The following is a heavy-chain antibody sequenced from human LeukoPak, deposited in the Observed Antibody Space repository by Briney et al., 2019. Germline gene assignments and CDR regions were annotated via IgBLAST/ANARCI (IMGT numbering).Heavy chain of an antibody. J-gene: IGHJ4*02. CDR3: AKDLYYDYGDD. V-gene: IGHV3-23*01. D-gene: IGHD3-16*01. CDR1: GFPFSSYA. CDR2: ISGSGDST. Sequence: GGSLRLSCAASGFPFSSYAMSWVRQAPGKGLEWVSAISGSGDSTYYADSVKGRFTISRDNSDNTLYLQMNSLRAEDTAIFYCAKDLYYDYGDDWGQGTLVTVSS.